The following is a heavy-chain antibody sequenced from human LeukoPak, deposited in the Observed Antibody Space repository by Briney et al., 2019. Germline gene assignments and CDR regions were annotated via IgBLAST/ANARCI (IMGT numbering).Heavy chain of an antibody. CDR1: GFTFSSYS. CDR2: ISSSSSTI. V-gene: IGHV3-48*04. J-gene: IGHJ2*01. D-gene: IGHD2-15*01. CDR3: ARDHAYCSGGSCYFDWYFDL. Sequence: GGSLRLSCAASGFTFSSYSMNWVRQAPGKGLEWVSYISSSSSTIYYADSVKGRFTISRDNAKNSLYLQMNSLRAEDTAVYYCARDHAYCSGGSCYFDWYFDLWGRGTLVTVSS.